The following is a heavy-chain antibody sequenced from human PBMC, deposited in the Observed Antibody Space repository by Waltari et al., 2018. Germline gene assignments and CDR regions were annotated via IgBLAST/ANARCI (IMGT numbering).Heavy chain of an antibody. CDR3: ARGGIAARPRFWFDP. J-gene: IGHJ5*02. D-gene: IGHD6-6*01. CDR2: INPTSCGT. V-gene: IGHV1-2*02. Sequence: QVQLVQSGAEVKKPGASVKVSCKASGYTFTGYYMHWVRQAPGQGLEWMGWINPTSCGTNYAQKFQGRVTMTRDTSISTAYMELSRLRSDDTAVYYCARGGIAARPRFWFDPWGQGTLVTVSS. CDR1: GYTFTGYY.